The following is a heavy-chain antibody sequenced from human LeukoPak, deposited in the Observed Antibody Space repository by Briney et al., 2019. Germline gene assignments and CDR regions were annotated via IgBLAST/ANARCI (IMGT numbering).Heavy chain of an antibody. CDR3: ARGQLWTYNWFDP. V-gene: IGHV1-2*02. Sequence: GASVKVSCKASGYTFTGYYMHWVRQAPGQGLEWMGWINPNSGGTNYAQKFQGRVTMTRDTSISTAYMELSRLRSDDTAVYYCARGQLWTYNWFDPWGQGTLVTVSS. CDR1: GYTFTGYY. J-gene: IGHJ5*02. CDR2: INPNSGGT. D-gene: IGHD5-18*01.